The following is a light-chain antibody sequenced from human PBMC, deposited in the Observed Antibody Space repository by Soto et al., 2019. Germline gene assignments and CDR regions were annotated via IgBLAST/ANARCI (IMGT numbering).Light chain of an antibody. CDR2: SAS. V-gene: IGKV1-39*01. CDR1: QSINNY. CDR3: QQSLRMPLT. Sequence: DIQMTQSPASLSVSVGDRVTITCRASQSINNYLNWYQQKPGQAPKLLIRSASTLERGVPSRFSGSGSRTDFTLTITNLQPDDFATYYCQQSLRMPLTFGRGTRLEIK. J-gene: IGKJ5*01.